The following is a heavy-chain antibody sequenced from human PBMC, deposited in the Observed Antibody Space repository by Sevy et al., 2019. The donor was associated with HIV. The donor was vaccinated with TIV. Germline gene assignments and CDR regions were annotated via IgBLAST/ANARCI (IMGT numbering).Heavy chain of an antibody. CDR3: AREGMVSPDAFDI. Sequence: NHGGSLRLSCAASEFTFSDYYMSWFRQAPGKGLEWVSYISNSGSDIYYADSVKGRFTISRDNAKKSLYLQMNSLRVEDTAVYYCAREGMVSPDAFDIWGQGTLVTVSS. D-gene: IGHD3-10*01. CDR2: ISNSGSDI. CDR1: EFTFSDYY. V-gene: IGHV3-11*01. J-gene: IGHJ3*02.